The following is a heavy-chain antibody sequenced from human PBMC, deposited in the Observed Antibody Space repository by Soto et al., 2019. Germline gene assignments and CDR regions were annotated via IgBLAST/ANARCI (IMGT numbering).Heavy chain of an antibody. D-gene: IGHD6-19*01. CDR3: AREQAGRSLYYFDY. CDR2: IYYSGST. Sequence: QVQLQESGPGLVKPSQTLSLTCTVSGGSISSGGYYWSWIRQHPGKGLEWIGYIYYSGSTYYNPSLKSRVTISVDTSKNQFSQKLSSVTAADTAVYYCAREQAGRSLYYFDYWGQGTLVTVSS. J-gene: IGHJ4*02. CDR1: GGSISSGGYY. V-gene: IGHV4-31*03.